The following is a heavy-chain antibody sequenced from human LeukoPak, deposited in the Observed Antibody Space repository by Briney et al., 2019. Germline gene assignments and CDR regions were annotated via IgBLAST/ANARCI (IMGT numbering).Heavy chain of an antibody. D-gene: IGHD6-13*01. CDR1: GFTFSDYY. V-gene: IGHV3-11*01. J-gene: IGHJ6*02. Sequence: GGSLRLSCAASGFTFSDYYMSWIRQAPGKGLEWVSYISSSGSTIYYADSVKGRFTISRGNAKNSLYLQMNSLRAEDTAVYYCARDRIAAHYYYYYYGMDVWGQGTTVTVSS. CDR3: ARDRIAAHYYYYYYGMDV. CDR2: ISSSGSTI.